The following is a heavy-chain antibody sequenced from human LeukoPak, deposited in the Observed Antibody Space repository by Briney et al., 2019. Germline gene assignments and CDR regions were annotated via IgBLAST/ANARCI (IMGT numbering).Heavy chain of an antibody. Sequence: PSETLSLTCTVSGGSISSHYWSWIRQPPGKGLEWIGYIYYSGSTNYNPSLKSRVTISVDTSKNQFSLKLSSVTAADTAVYYCASIAAAGTHFDYWGQGTLVTVSS. CDR3: ASIAAAGTHFDY. V-gene: IGHV4-59*11. J-gene: IGHJ4*02. CDR1: GGSISSHY. D-gene: IGHD6-13*01. CDR2: IYYSGST.